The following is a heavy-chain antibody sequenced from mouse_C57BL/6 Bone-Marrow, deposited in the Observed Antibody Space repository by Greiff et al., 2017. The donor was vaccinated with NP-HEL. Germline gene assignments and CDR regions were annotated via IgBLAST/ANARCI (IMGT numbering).Heavy chain of an antibody. Sequence: QVHVKQSGAELARPGASVKLSCKASGYTFTSYGISWVKQRTGQGLEWIGEIYPRSGNSYYNEKFKGKATLTADKSSSTAYMELRSLTSEDSAVYFCARYPYDYDGRGGQGTTLTVSS. CDR1: GYTFTSYG. CDR3: ARYPYDYDGR. J-gene: IGHJ2*01. CDR2: IYPRSGNS. V-gene: IGHV1-81*01. D-gene: IGHD2-4*01.